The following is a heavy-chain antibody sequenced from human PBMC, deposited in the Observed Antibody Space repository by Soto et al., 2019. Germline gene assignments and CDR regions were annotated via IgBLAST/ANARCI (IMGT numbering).Heavy chain of an antibody. Sequence: GGSLRLSCAASGFAFSSYGMHWVRQAPGKGLEWVAVISYDGSNKYYADSVKGRFTISRDNSKNTLYLQMNSLRAEDTAVYYCAKEGITGTRRRIYYYYMDVWGKGTTVTVSS. CDR2: ISYDGSNK. CDR3: AKEGITGTRRRIYYYYMDV. D-gene: IGHD1-20*01. CDR1: GFAFSSYG. V-gene: IGHV3-30*18. J-gene: IGHJ6*03.